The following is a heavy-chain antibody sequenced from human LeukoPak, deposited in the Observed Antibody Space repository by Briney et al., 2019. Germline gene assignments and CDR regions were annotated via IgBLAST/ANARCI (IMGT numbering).Heavy chain of an antibody. Sequence: GGSLRLSCAASGFTFSSYNINWVRQAPGKGLEWVSYISSSSSTIYYADSVKGRFTISRDNAKNSLYLQMNTLRAEDTAVYYCARDRHKYNYDSGGYPPYWGQGTLVTVSS. CDR3: ARDRHKYNYDSGGYPPY. D-gene: IGHD3-22*01. J-gene: IGHJ4*02. CDR1: GFTFSSYN. V-gene: IGHV3-48*01. CDR2: ISSSSSTI.